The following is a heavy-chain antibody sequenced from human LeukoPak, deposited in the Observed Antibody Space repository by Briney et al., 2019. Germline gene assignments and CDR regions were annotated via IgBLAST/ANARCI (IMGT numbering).Heavy chain of an antibody. Sequence: ASVKVSCKASGGTLSSYAISWVRQAPGQGLEWMGGIIPIFGTANYAQKFQGRVTITADESTSTAYMELSSLRSEDTAVYYCARITYYYDSSGYFYDYWGQGTLVTVSS. CDR2: IIPIFGTA. D-gene: IGHD3-22*01. CDR3: ARITYYYDSSGYFYDY. V-gene: IGHV1-69*13. CDR1: GGTLSSYA. J-gene: IGHJ4*02.